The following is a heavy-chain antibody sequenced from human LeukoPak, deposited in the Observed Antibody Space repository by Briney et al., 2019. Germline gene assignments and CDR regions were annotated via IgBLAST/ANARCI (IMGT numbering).Heavy chain of an antibody. J-gene: IGHJ6*03. CDR1: GFTFSSYA. CDR3: AKTASFWSDLATYYYYMDV. CDR2: ISGSGGST. Sequence: GGSLRLSCAASGFTFSSYAMSWVRQAPGKGLEWVSAISGSGGSTYYADSVKGRFTISRDNSKNTLYLQMNSLRAEDTAVYYCAKTASFWSDLATYYYYMDVWGKGTTVTVSS. V-gene: IGHV3-23*01. D-gene: IGHD3-3*01.